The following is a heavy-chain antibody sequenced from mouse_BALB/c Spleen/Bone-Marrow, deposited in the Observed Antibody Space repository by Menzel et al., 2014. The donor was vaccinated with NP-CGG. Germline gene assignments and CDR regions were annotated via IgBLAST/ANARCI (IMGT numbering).Heavy chain of an antibody. J-gene: IGHJ2*01. CDR2: IRNKANGYTT. CDR3: ARDKGRVFFDY. CDR1: GFTFTDYY. V-gene: IGHV7-3*02. Sequence: EVQRVESGGGLVQPGGSLRLSCATSGFTFTDYYMNWVRQPPGKALEWLGFIRNKANGYTTEYSASVKGRFTISRDNSQNIFYLQMNTLRAEDSATYYCARDKGRVFFDYWGQGTTLTVSS.